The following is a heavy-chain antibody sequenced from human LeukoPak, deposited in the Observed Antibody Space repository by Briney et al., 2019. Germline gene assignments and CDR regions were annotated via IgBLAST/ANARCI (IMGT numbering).Heavy chain of an antibody. V-gene: IGHV3-21*01. CDR2: INWTGDKI. D-gene: IGHD6-13*01. CDR3: ARDCVAAAGTFGYYYYYYGMDV. CDR1: GFTFSSYS. J-gene: IGHJ6*02. Sequence: GGSLRLSCAASGFTFSSYSVNWVRQAAGKGLEWVSVINWTGDKIHYADSVKGRFTISRDNAKNSLYLQMNSLRAEDTAVYYCARDCVAAAGTFGYYYYYYGMDVWGQGTTVTVSS.